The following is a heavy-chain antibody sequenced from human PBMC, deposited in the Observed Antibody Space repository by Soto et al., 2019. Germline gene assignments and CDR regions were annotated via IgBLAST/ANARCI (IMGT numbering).Heavy chain of an antibody. J-gene: IGHJ6*02. Sequence: QAQLVQSGAEVKKPGASVKVSCKASGYTFTSYDINWVRQAPGQGLEWLGWMDPNSGSTGYAQNFQGRVTMTRNISINTAHMELSSLRSEDTAVYYCAREREFDFWRKGLDVWGQGTTVTVSS. D-gene: IGHD3-3*01. CDR1: GYTFTSYD. CDR2: MDPNSGST. V-gene: IGHV1-8*01. CDR3: AREREFDFWRKGLDV.